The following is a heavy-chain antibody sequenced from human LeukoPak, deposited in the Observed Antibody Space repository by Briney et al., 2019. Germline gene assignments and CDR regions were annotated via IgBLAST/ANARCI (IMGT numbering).Heavy chain of an antibody. CDR1: GFTFSNAW. CDR3: TTDCDSTSCYAADAAQ. D-gene: IGHD2-2*01. CDR2: MKSKTDGGTT. Sequence: GGSLRLSCAGSGFTFSNAWMSWVRQAPGKGLEWVGRMKSKTDGGTTDYAAPVKGRFTISRDDSKNTLYLQMNSLKTEDTAVYYCTTDCDSTSCYAADAAQWGQGTLVTVSS. J-gene: IGHJ4*02. V-gene: IGHV3-15*01.